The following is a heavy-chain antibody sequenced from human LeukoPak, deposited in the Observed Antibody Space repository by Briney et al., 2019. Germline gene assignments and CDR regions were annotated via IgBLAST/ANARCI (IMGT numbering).Heavy chain of an antibody. CDR3: ARPNYESSGHDAFDI. J-gene: IGHJ3*02. D-gene: IGHD3-22*01. Sequence: SETLSLTCTVSGGSVSSYYWGWIRQPPGKGLEWIGYIYYTGDTNYSPSLKSRVTISVDTSKNQISLNLGSVTAADTAVYYCARPNYESSGHDAFDIWGRGTMVTVSS. V-gene: IGHV4-59*08. CDR1: GGSVSSYY. CDR2: IYYTGDT.